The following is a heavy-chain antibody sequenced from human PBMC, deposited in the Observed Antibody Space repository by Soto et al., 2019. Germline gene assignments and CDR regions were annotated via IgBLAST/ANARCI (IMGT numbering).Heavy chain of an antibody. Sequence: ASVKVSCKASGGTFSSYAISWVRQAPGQGLEWMGGIIPIFGTANYAQKFQGRVTITADESTSTAYMELSSLRSEDTAVYYCAGEVVVPAARYHYYGMDVWGQGTTVTVSS. J-gene: IGHJ6*02. CDR2: IIPIFGTA. CDR1: GGTFSSYA. D-gene: IGHD2-2*01. V-gene: IGHV1-69*13. CDR3: AGEVVVPAARYHYYGMDV.